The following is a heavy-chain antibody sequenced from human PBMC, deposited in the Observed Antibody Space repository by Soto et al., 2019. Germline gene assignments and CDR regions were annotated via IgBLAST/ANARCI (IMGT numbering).Heavy chain of an antibody. CDR3: ARDPQRRDGYNFDS. CDR1: GFIFTDYS. V-gene: IGHV3-11*01. D-gene: IGHD5-12*01. J-gene: IGHJ4*02. Sequence: QVQLVESGGGLVEPGGSLRLSCVASGFIFTDYSMTWIRQASGKGLEWVSYITTGGETTLYADSVKGRFTISRDNAKKALSLEMNSLRVDDTAVYYCARDPQRRDGYNFDSWGPGTLVTVSS. CDR2: ITTGGETT.